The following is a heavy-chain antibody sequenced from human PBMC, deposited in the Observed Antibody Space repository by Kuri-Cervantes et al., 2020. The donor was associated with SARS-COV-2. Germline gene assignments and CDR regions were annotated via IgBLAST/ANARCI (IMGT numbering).Heavy chain of an antibody. J-gene: IGHJ3*02. D-gene: IGHD2-2*01. CDR1: GFTFSSYA. CDR2: ISYDGSNK. V-gene: IGHV3-30-3*01. Sequence: GESLKIFCAASGFTFSSYAMHWVRQAPGKGLEWVAVISYDGSNKYYADSVKGRFTISRDNSKNTLYLQMNSLRAEDTAVYYCAREGDIVVVRDAFDIWGQGTMVTVSS. CDR3: AREGDIVVVRDAFDI.